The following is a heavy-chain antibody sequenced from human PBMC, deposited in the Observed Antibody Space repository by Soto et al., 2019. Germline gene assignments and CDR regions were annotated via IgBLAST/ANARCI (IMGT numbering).Heavy chain of an antibody. CDR3: ASDSLFKGGNRPQGRCDR. D-gene: IGHD3-22*01. V-gene: IGHV5-51*01. CDR1: GYGFTIHW. J-gene: IGHJ6*03. CDR2: IYPGNSNT. Sequence: IDRKGSGYGFTIHWFAWLRQMPGKGLEWVGFIYPGNSNTMYSPSFQGHVTLSADTALSTPYLQWDTLKPSDTAMYFCASDSLFKGGNRPQGRCDRWCRGTRVT.